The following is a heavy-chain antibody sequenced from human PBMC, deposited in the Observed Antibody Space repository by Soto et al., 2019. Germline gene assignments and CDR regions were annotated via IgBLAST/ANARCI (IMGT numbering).Heavy chain of an antibody. Sequence: EVHLVESGGGLVQPGRSLRLSCAASGFTFDDYAMHWVRQAPGKGLEWVAGFTWNSGAVDYPDSVKGRSTISRDNAKKFLYLQMNSLTADDTAFYYCAMVTGGGHCRGGTCLSVGYFDYWGQGTLVPVSS. CDR2: FTWNSGAV. CDR1: GFTFDDYA. CDR3: AMVTGGGHCRGGTCLSVGYFDY. V-gene: IGHV3-9*01. J-gene: IGHJ4*02. D-gene: IGHD2-15*01.